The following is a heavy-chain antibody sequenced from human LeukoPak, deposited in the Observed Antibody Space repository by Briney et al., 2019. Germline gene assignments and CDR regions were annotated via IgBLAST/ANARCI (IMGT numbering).Heavy chain of an antibody. D-gene: IGHD1-20*01. CDR3: ARERVAYNWNDGPHDAFDI. CDR1: GGSISSGSYY. CDR2: IYTSGST. J-gene: IGHJ3*02. V-gene: IGHV4-61*02. Sequence: SETLSLTCTVSGGSISSGSYYWSWIRQPAGKGLEWIGRIYTSGSTNYNPSLKSRVTMSVGTSKNQFSLKLSSVTAADTAVYYCARERVAYNWNDGPHDAFDIWGQGTMVTVSS.